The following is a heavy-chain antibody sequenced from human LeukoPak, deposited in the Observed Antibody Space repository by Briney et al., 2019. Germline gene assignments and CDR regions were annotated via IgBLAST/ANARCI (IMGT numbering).Heavy chain of an antibody. CDR2: ISGSGGST. J-gene: IGHJ2*01. V-gene: IGHV3-23*01. CDR1: GFTFSSYA. CDR3: AKVHDYGDYWYFDL. D-gene: IGHD4-17*01. Sequence: GESLRLSCAASGFTFSSYAMSWVRQAPGKGLEWVSAISGSGGSTYYADSVKGRFTISRDNSKNTLYLQMNSLRAEDTAVYYCAKVHDYGDYWYFDLWGRGTLVTVSS.